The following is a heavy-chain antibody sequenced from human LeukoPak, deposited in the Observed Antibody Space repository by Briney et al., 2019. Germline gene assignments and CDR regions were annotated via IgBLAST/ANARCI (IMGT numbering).Heavy chain of an antibody. D-gene: IGHD5-18*01. J-gene: IGHJ4*02. Sequence: GGSLRLSCAASGFTFSSHGMSWVRQAPGKGLEWVSGVSDSDSSTYYADSVKGRFTISGDNSKNTLYLQMNNLRAADTAVYFCARVLHGFTYGKFDYWGPGTLVTVSS. CDR3: ARVLHGFTYGKFDY. V-gene: IGHV3-23*01. CDR2: VSDSDSST. CDR1: GFTFSSHG.